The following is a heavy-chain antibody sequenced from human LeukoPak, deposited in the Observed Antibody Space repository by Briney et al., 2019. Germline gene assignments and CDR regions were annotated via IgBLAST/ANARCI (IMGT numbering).Heavy chain of an antibody. CDR2: FYYSGST. CDR1: GGAISSSNYY. V-gene: IGHV4-39*07. D-gene: IGHD4-17*01. Sequence: SETLSLTCTVSGGAISSSNYYWGWIRQPPGKGLEWIGSFYYSGSTYYNPSLKSRVTISVDTSKNQFSLRLSSVTAADTAVYYCARADYGDYDWFDPWGQGTLVTVSS. J-gene: IGHJ5*02. CDR3: ARADYGDYDWFDP.